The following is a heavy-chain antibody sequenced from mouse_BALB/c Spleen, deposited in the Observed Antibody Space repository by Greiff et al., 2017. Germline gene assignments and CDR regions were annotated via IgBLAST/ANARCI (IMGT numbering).Heavy chain of an antibody. Sequence: QVQLQQSGAELMKPGASVKISCKATGYTFSSYWIEWVKQRPGHGLEWIGEILPGSGSTNYNEKFKGKATFTADTSSNTAYMQLSSLTSEDSAVYYCARDDGYRGAMDYWGQGTSVTVSS. CDR2: ILPGSGST. J-gene: IGHJ4*01. D-gene: IGHD2-3*01. CDR3: ARDDGYRGAMDY. V-gene: IGHV1-9*01. CDR1: GYTFSSYW.